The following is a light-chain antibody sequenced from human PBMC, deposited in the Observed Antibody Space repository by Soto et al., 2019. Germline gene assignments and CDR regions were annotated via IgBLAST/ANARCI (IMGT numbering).Light chain of an antibody. CDR3: QQRSNWPDA. J-gene: IGKJ5*01. CDR2: DAS. V-gene: IGKV3D-20*02. Sequence: EIVLTQSPGTLSLSAEERATLSCRSSPSVSGSNLAWYQQKPGQPPRLLIYDASKRATGIPTRFSSSGSGTDFTLTISRLQPEDFAVYYCQQRSNWPDAFGPGTRLEIK. CDR1: PSVSGSN.